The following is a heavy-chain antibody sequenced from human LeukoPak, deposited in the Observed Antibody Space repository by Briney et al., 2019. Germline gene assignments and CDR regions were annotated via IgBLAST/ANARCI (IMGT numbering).Heavy chain of an antibody. Sequence: AGGSLRLSCAASGFTSSSYGMSWVRQAPGKGLEWVPGISGSGGSTYYADSVKGRFTISRDNPKNTLHLQMNSLRAEDTAVYYCAKGLHGREWGQGTLVTVSS. J-gene: IGHJ4*02. V-gene: IGHV3-23*01. D-gene: IGHD4-11*01. CDR2: ISGSGGST. CDR3: AKGLHGRE. CDR1: GFTSSSYG.